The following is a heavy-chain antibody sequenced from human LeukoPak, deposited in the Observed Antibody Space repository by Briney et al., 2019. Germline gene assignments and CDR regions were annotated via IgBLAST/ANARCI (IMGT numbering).Heavy chain of an antibody. CDR3: TKTTVSNGWYYFDY. CDR1: GFTFSSYA. Sequence: SGGSLRLSCAASGFTFSSYAMSWVRQAPGRGLEWVSAISSSGSSTYYADSVKGRFTISRDNSKNTLYLQMNGLRAEDTAVYYCTKTTVSNGWYYFDYWGQGTLVTVSS. V-gene: IGHV3-23*01. J-gene: IGHJ4*02. D-gene: IGHD6-19*01. CDR2: ISSSGSST.